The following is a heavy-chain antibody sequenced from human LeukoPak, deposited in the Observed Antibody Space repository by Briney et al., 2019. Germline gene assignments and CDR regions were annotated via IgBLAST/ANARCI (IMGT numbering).Heavy chain of an antibody. D-gene: IGHD5-18*01. CDR2: IYYSGST. CDR3: ARVRFARGYSYGYWFDP. V-gene: IGHV4-59*01. CDR1: GGSISNYY. J-gene: IGHJ5*02. Sequence: SETLSLTCTVSGGSISNYYWSWIRQPPGKGLEWIGHIYYSGSTSYNPSLQSRVTISVDTSKSQFSLKLSSVTAADTAVYYCARVRFARGYSYGYWFDPWGQGTLVTVSS.